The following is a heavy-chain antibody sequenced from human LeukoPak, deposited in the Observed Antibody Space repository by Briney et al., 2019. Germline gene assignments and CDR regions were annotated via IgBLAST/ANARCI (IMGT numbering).Heavy chain of an antibody. V-gene: IGHV3-21*01. Sequence: GGSLRLSCAASGFTFNSYTMNWVRQAPGKGLEWVSSISSSSVFIYYADSVKGRFTISRDNAKNSPYLQMNSLRAEDTAVYYCATEASGWLRFDYWGQGTLVTVSS. CDR1: GFTFNSYT. D-gene: IGHD6-19*01. J-gene: IGHJ4*02. CDR2: ISSSSVFI. CDR3: ATEASGWLRFDY.